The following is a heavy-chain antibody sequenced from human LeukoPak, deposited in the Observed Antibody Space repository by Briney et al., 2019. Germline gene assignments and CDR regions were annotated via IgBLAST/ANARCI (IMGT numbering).Heavy chain of an antibody. V-gene: IGHV3-15*01. CDR3: TTDPPSYDILTGYEYYFDY. CDR1: GFTFSNAW. J-gene: IGHJ4*02. Sequence: KPGGSLRLSCAASGFTFSNAWMSWVRQAPGKGLEWVGRIKSKTDGGTTDYAAPVKGRFTISRDDSKNTLYLQMNSLKTEDTAVYYCTTDPPSYDILTGYEYYFDYWGQGTLVTVSS. CDR2: IKSKTDGGTT. D-gene: IGHD3-9*01.